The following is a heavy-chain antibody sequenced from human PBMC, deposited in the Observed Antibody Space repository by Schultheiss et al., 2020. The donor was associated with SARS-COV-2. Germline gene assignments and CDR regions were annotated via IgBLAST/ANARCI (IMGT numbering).Heavy chain of an antibody. CDR3: ARDYCSSTSCYYFHY. V-gene: IGHV3-33*01. CDR1: GFTFSSYG. CDR2: IWYDGSNK. D-gene: IGHD2-2*01. J-gene: IGHJ4*01. Sequence: GGSLRLSCAASGFTFSSYGMHWVGQAPGKGLEWVAVIWYDGSNKYYADSVKGRFTISRDNSKNTLYLQMNSLRAEDTAVYYCARDYCSSTSCYYFHYWGHSTLVTISS.